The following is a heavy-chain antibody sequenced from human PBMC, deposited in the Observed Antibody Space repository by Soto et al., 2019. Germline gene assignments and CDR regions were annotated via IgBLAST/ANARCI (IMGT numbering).Heavy chain of an antibody. J-gene: IGHJ4*02. CDR1: GGTFNNFV. V-gene: IGHV1-69*01. CDR3: ARDLGGEATIRF. CDR2: IIPNFGTT. D-gene: IGHD5-12*01. Sequence: QVQLEQSGAEVKKPGSSVKVSCKASGGTFNNFVISWVRQAPGQGLEWMGGIIPNFGTTNYAQKFQGKVTITADETTRTSYLELRGLTSDDTSVYYCARDLGGEATIRFCGQGTLVTVSS.